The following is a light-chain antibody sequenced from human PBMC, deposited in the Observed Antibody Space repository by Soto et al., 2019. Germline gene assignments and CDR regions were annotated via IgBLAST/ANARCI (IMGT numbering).Light chain of an antibody. V-gene: IGKV3-20*01. CDR3: QQYDTSPYWT. CDR2: GAS. J-gene: IGKJ1*01. Sequence: EIVLTQFPGTLSLSLGERATLSCRASQSVSSSYLAWYQQKPGQAPRLLIYGASSRATGIPDRFSGSGSGTDFTLTIRILEPEDFAVYYCQQYDTSPYWTFGPGTKVEIK. CDR1: QSVSSSY.